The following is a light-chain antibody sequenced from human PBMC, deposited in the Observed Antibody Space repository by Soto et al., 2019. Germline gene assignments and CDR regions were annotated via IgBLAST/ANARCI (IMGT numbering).Light chain of an antibody. Sequence: EIVLTQSPGPLSLSPGERATLSCRASQSVSSSYLAWYQQKPGQAPRLLIYGASSRATGIPDRFSGSGSGADVSLTISRLEPEDYAVYYCHQLDNSPPYTFGRGTKVEIK. J-gene: IGKJ2*01. V-gene: IGKV3-20*01. CDR1: QSVSSSY. CDR3: HQLDNSPPYT. CDR2: GAS.